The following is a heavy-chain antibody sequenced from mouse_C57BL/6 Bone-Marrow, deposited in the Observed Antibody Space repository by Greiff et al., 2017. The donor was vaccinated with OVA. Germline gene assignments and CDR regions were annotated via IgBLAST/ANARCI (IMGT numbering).Heavy chain of an antibody. D-gene: IGHD1-1*01. Sequence: EVKLQESGPGLVKPSQSLSLTCSVTGYSITSGYYWNWIRQFPGNKLEWMGYISYDGSNNYNPSLKNRISITRDTSKNQFFLKLHSVTTEDTATYYCARGGYGSGYGDIDVWGTGTTVTVSS. CDR3: ARGGYGSGYGDIDV. CDR2: ISYDGSN. J-gene: IGHJ1*03. CDR1: GYSITSGYY. V-gene: IGHV3-6*01.